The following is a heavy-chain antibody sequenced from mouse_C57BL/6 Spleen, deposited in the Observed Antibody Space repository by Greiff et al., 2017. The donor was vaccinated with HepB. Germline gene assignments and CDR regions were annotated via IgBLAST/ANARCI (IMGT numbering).Heavy chain of an antibody. CDR3: ARIGTTVVADY. CDR1: GYTFTSYT. D-gene: IGHD1-1*01. CDR2: INPSSGYT. J-gene: IGHJ2*01. Sequence: VQLQQSGAELARPGASVKMSCKASGYTFTSYTMHWVKQRPGQGLEWIGYINPSSGYTKYNQKFKDKATLTADKSSSTAYMQLSSLTSEDSAVYYCARIGTTVVADYWGQGTTLTVSS. V-gene: IGHV1-4*01.